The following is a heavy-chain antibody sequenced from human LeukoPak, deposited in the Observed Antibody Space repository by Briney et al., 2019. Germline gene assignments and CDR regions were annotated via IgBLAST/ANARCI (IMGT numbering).Heavy chain of an antibody. CDR1: GFIFTSSA. Sequence: SSVKVSCKASGFIFTSSAMQWVRQARGQRLDWIGWIVVGSGNTNYAQKFQERVTITRDMSTSTAYMELSSLRSEDTAVYYCAASLAPGYGMDVWGQGTTVTVSS. V-gene: IGHV1-58*02. D-gene: IGHD3-10*01. CDR3: AASLAPGYGMDV. J-gene: IGHJ6*02. CDR2: IVVGSGNT.